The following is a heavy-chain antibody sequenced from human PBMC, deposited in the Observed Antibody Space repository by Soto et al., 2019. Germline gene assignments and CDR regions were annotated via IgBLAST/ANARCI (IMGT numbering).Heavy chain of an antibody. CDR2: IYYFGST. CDR1: GGSISKYY. CDR3: ARHSPDFDWLSQFDY. V-gene: IGHV4-59*08. D-gene: IGHD3-9*01. J-gene: IGHJ4*02. Sequence: QVHLQESGPGLVKPSETLSLTCTVSGGSISKYYWSWIRQPPGKGLEWIGYIYYFGSTNYNPSLKSRVTISVDTSKYHFSLKLSSVTAADTAVYYCARHSPDFDWLSQFDYWGQGTLVTISS.